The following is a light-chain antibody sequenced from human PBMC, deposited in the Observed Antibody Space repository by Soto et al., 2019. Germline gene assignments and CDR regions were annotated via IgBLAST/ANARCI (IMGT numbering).Light chain of an antibody. CDR2: GAS. CDR1: ESVSRN. J-gene: IGKJ3*01. CDR3: QQYNNYLT. V-gene: IGKV3D-15*01. Sequence: EVVMTQSPATLSVSPGERATLSCRASESVSRNLAWYQQKPGQAPRLLIYGASNRATGIPDRFSGSASGTEFTLTISSLQPDDFATYYCQQYNNYLTFGPGTKVDIK.